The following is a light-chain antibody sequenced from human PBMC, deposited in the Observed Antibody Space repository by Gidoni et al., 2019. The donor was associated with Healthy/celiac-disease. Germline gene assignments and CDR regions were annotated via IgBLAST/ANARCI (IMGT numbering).Light chain of an antibody. CDR3: QQYNSYPWT. CDR1: QSISSW. J-gene: IGKJ1*01. V-gene: IGKV1-5*01. Sequence: DIQMTQSPSTLSASVGDRVTITCRASQSISSWLIWYQQKPRFSGSGSGTEFTLTISSLQPDDFATYYCQQYNSYPWTFGQGTKVEIK.